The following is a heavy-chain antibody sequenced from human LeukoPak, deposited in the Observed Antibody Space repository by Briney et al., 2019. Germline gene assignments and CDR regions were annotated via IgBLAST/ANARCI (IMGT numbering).Heavy chain of an antibody. CDR3: AREDPQTTVPEGMDV. Sequence: KPSETLSLTCTVSGGSISSYYWSWIRQSPGKGLEWIGYIYYSGTTNYNPSLKSRVTISVDTSKNQFSLQLRSVTAADTAVYYCAREDPQTTVPEGMDVWGQGTTVTVS. D-gene: IGHD4-17*01. CDR1: GGSISSYY. V-gene: IGHV4-59*01. CDR2: IYYSGTT. J-gene: IGHJ6*02.